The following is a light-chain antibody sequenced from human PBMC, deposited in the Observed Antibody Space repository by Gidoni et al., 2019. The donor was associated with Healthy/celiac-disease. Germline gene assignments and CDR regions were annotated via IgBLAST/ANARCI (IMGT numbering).Light chain of an antibody. V-gene: IGLV3-1*01. CDR2: QDS. J-gene: IGLJ2*01. CDR3: QAWDSSTDVV. CDR1: KLGDKY. Sequence: SYELTQPPSVSVSPGQTASITCSGDKLGDKYACWYQQTPGQSTVLVIYQDSKRPSGIPERFSGSNSGNTATLTISGTQAMDEADYYCQAWDSSTDVVFGGGTKLTVL.